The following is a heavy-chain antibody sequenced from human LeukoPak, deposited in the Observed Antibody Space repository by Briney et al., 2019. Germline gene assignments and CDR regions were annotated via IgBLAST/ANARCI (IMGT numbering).Heavy chain of an antibody. Sequence: SETLSLTCAVSGGSIGSSNWWSWVRQPPGKGLEWIGEIYHSGSTNYNPSLKSRVTISVDKSKNQFSLKLSSVTAADTAVYYCARGPLLWFGDHGMDVWGQGTTVTVSS. CDR2: IYHSGST. CDR1: GGSIGSSNW. J-gene: IGHJ6*02. V-gene: IGHV4-4*02. D-gene: IGHD3-10*01. CDR3: ARGPLLWFGDHGMDV.